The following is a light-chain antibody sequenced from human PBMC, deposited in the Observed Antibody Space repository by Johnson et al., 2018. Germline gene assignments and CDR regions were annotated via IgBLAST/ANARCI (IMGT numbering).Light chain of an antibody. V-gene: IGLV1-51*02. CDR2: ENN. Sequence: QSVLTQPPSVSAAPGQKVTISCSGSSSNIGNNYVSWYQQLPGTAPKLLIYENNKRPSGIPDRFSGSKSGTSATLGITGIQTGDEADYYCGTWDSSLSAGNVFGTGTNVTVL. J-gene: IGLJ1*01. CDR3: GTWDSSLSAGNV. CDR1: SSNIGNNY.